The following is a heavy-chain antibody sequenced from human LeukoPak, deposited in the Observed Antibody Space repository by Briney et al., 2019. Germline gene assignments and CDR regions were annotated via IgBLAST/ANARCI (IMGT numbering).Heavy chain of an antibody. D-gene: IGHD2-2*01. J-gene: IGHJ6*02. CDR1: GGSFSGYD. V-gene: IGHV4-34*01. Sequence: SETLSLTCAVYGGSFSGYDWSWIRQPPWKGLEWIGEINHSGSTNYNPSLKSRVTISVDTSKNQFSLKLSSVTAADTAVYYCASESSTQSYYYYGMDVWGQGTTVTVSS. CDR2: INHSGST. CDR3: ASESSTQSYYYYGMDV.